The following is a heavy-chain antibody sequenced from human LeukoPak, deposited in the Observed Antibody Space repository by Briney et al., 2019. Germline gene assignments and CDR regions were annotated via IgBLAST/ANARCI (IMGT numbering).Heavy chain of an antibody. CDR3: ARELAVGGHFDY. J-gene: IGHJ4*02. CDR2: IYYSGST. D-gene: IGHD6-19*01. CDR1: GGSISSYY. Sequence: SETLSLTCTVSGGSISSYYWSWLRQPPGKGLEWIGYIYYSGSTNYNPSLKSRVTISVDTSKNQFSLKLSSVTAADTAMYYCARELAVGGHFDYWGQGTLVTVSS. V-gene: IGHV4-59*01.